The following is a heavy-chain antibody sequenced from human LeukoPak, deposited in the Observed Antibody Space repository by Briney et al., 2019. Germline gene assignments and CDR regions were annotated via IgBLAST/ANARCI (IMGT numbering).Heavy chain of an antibody. J-gene: IGHJ4*02. V-gene: IGHV4-34*01. CDR3: ARGRGYYYGSGSQTSNFDY. CDR1: GGSFSGYY. CDR2: INHGGST. D-gene: IGHD3-10*01. Sequence: SSETLSLTCAVYGGSFSGYYWSWIRQPPGKGLEWIGEINHGGSTNYNPSLKSRVTISVDTSKNQFSLKLSSVTAADTAVYYCARGRGYYYGSGSQTSNFDYWGQGTLVTVSS.